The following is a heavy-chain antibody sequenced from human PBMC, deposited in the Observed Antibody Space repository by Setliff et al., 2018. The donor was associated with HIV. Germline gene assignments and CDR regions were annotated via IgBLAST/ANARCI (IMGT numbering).Heavy chain of an antibody. CDR2: INSASGGT. D-gene: IGHD3-10*01. V-gene: IGHV1-2*02. CDR3: ARKFRPGHGVDV. Sequence: ASVKVSCKASGYTFTDNYIHWVRQAPGQGLEWMAWINSASGGTNYAQNFQGRVTVTRDTSINTVYLEVNGLKSDDTAVYYCARKFRPGHGVDVWGQGTTVTVSS. J-gene: IGHJ6*02. CDR1: GYTFTDNY.